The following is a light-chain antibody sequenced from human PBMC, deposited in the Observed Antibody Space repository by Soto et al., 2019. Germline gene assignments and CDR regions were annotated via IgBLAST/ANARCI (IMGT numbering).Light chain of an antibody. V-gene: IGLV2-14*01. CDR2: DVS. J-gene: IGLJ1*01. CDR1: SSDVGGYNY. CDR3: SSYTSSSTFYV. Sequence: QSALTQPASVSGSPGHSITISCTGTSSDVGGYNYVSWYQQHPGKAPKLMIYDVSNRPSGVSNRFSGSKSGNTASLTISGLQAEDEADYYCSSYTSSSTFYVFGTGTKVTV.